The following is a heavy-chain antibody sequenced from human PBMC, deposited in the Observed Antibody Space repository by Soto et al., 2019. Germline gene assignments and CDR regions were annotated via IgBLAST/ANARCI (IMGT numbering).Heavy chain of an antibody. CDR3: ARERSDLPPDH. Sequence: ASVKVSCKASGYTFSDYGVSWVRQAPGQGLEWMGWIGPKNGDTNYAQKFRGRVTMTADTVTSTVYLDLRSLKSDDTAVYYCARERSDLPPDHWGQGTQVTVSS. V-gene: IGHV1-18*01. CDR2: IGPKNGDT. CDR1: GYTFSDYG. J-gene: IGHJ4*02. D-gene: IGHD1-26*01.